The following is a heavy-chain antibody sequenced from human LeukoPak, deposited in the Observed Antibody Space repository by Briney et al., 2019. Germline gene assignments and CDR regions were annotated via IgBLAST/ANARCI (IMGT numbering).Heavy chain of an antibody. D-gene: IGHD3-3*02. V-gene: IGHV4-30-4*01. CDR2: IYYGGST. CDR3: ARGGRALGWFDP. Sequence: SQTLSLTCTVSGGSISSGDYYWSWIRQPPGKGLEWIGYIYYGGSTYYNPSLKSRVTISVDTSKNQFSLKLSSVTAADTAVYYCARGGRALGWFDPWGQGTLVTVSS. J-gene: IGHJ5*02. CDR1: GGSISSGDYY.